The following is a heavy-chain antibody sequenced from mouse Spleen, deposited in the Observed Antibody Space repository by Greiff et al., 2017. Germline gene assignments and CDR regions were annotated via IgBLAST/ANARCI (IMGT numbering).Heavy chain of an antibody. CDR2: INPNNGGT. Sequence: VQLQQSGPELVKPGASVKISCKASGYTFTDYYMNWVKQSHGKSLEWIGDINPNNGGTSYNQKFKGKATLTVDKSSSTAYMELRSLTSEDSAVYYCARGGWDEGDFDYWGQGTTLTVSS. CDR3: ARGGWDEGDFDY. CDR1: GYTFTDYY. J-gene: IGHJ2*01. D-gene: IGHD4-1*01. V-gene: IGHV1-26*01.